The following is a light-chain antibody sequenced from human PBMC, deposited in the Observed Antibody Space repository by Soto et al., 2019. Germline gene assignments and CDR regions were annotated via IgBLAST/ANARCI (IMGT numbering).Light chain of an antibody. J-gene: IGKJ4*01. CDR2: DTY. CDR3: QPYNNWPLT. V-gene: IGKV3-15*01. CDR1: QGIGDT. Sequence: EVLMRQSPATLSVSPGAGATLSGRASQGIGDTLAWYQHKPGQTPRLLIYDTYTRATGVTTRFSGSRSGAEFTLTINSLQSEDFAVYYCQPYNNWPLTFGGGTKVEIK.